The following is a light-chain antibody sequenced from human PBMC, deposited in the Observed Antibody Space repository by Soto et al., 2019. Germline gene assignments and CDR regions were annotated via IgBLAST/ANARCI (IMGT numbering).Light chain of an antibody. J-gene: IGKJ5*01. CDR3: QQYNNWPTIT. Sequence: ELVMTQSPATLSVSPGDRATLFCRATQSVGSNLACYQQKPGQAPRLLIYGASTRATGIPARFSGSGSGTEFTLTISSLQSQDFAVYFCQQYNNWPTITFGQGTRLEIK. CDR2: GAS. CDR1: QSVGSN. V-gene: IGKV3-15*01.